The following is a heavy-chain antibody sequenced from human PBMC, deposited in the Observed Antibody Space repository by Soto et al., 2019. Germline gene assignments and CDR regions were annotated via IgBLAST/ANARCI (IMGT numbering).Heavy chain of an antibody. Sequence: PGGSLRLSCAASEFTVTNNEMSRVRQASGKGLEWVSIVYSGGNTYYADSGEGRFTIARDGSKNTLYLHMNSLRAEDTAVYYCALRRVAYADFWGQGTRVTVSS. D-gene: IGHD2-2*01. J-gene: IGHJ4*02. CDR1: EFTVTNNE. CDR3: ALRRVAYADF. V-gene: IGHV3-53*01. CDR2: VYSGGNT.